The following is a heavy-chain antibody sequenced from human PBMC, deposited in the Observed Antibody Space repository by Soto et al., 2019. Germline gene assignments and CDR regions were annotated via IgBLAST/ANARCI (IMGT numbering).Heavy chain of an antibody. CDR2: ISAYNGNT. CDR1: GYTFISYG. CDR3: ARDLYCTNGVCYGPDY. V-gene: IGHV1-18*01. Sequence: ASLKVSCKASGYTFISYGISWVRQAPGQGLEWMGWISAYNGNTNYAQKLQGRVTMTTDTATSTAYMELRSLRSDDTAVYYCARDLYCTNGVCYGPDYWGQGTLVTVSS. J-gene: IGHJ4*02. D-gene: IGHD2-8*01.